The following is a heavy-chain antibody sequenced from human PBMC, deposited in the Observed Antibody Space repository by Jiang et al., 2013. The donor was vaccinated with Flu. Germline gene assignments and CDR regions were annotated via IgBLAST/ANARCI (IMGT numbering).Heavy chain of an antibody. J-gene: IGHJ4*02. D-gene: IGHD2-15*01. CDR3: TRLSCSYGSCYEAY. V-gene: IGHV4-34*11. CDR1: GGSFSGYY. Sequence: LLKPSETLSLTCAVYGGSFSGYYWSWIRQPPGKGLEWIGYKYYTGASNYNYNPSLKSRVTISVDTSKNQISLHLTSVTAADTAVYYCTRLSCSYGSCYEAYWGPGLLVT. CDR2: KYYTGASNY.